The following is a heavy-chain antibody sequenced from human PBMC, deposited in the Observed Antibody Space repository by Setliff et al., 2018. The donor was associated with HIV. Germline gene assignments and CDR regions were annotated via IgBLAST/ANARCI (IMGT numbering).Heavy chain of an antibody. J-gene: IGHJ4*02. Sequence: ASVKVSCKASGYTFTSYGISWVRQAPGQGLEWMGWISAYNGNTNYAQKLLGRVTMTTDTSTSTAYMELRSLRSDDTAVYYCARGSDILTGYPYFDYWGQGTLVTVSS. V-gene: IGHV1-18*01. CDR2: ISAYNGNT. CDR1: GYTFTSYG. D-gene: IGHD3-9*01. CDR3: ARGSDILTGYPYFDY.